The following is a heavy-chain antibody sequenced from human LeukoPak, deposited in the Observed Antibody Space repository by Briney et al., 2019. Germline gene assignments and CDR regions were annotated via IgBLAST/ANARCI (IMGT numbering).Heavy chain of an antibody. Sequence: PGGSLRLSCAASGFTFSDYYMSWIRQAPGKGLEWVSYISSSGSTIYYADSVKGRFTISRDNAKNSLYLQMNSLRAEDTAVYYCASRLDYGSGSYHFDYWGQGTLVTVSS. CDR3: ASRLDYGSGSYHFDY. V-gene: IGHV3-11*01. CDR2: ISSSGSTI. CDR1: GFTFSDYY. D-gene: IGHD3-10*01. J-gene: IGHJ4*02.